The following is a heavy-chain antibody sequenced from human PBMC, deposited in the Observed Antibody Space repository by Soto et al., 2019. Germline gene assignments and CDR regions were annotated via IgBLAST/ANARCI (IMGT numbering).Heavy chain of an antibody. Sequence: QVQLQESGPGLVKPSETLSLTCTVSGDSISGYYWSWIRQPPGKGLDWIGYIYYSGSTNYNPSLKSRLTLSVDKSKNQFSLKLSSVTVADTAVYYCARWKNIAAAGSFDYWGQGTLVTVSP. V-gene: IGHV4-59*12. CDR2: IYYSGST. CDR3: ARWKNIAAAGSFDY. CDR1: GDSISGYY. D-gene: IGHD6-13*01. J-gene: IGHJ4*02.